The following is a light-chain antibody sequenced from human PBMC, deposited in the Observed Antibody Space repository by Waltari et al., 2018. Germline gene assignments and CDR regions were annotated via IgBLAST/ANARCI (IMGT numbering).Light chain of an antibody. Sequence: QSVLTQPPSVSAASGPKLPIYCSGSSPNIANNYVSWYQPFPGPAPKLLIYEDDKRPSGISGRFSGSKSGTSATLDIHGLQTGDEADYYCGTWDSSMSVGVLGGGTKVTVL. CDR2: EDD. V-gene: IGLV1-51*01. J-gene: IGLJ2*01. CDR1: SPNIANNY. CDR3: GTWDSSMSVGV.